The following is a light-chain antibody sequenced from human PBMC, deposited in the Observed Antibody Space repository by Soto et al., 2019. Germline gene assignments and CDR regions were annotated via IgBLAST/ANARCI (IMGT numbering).Light chain of an antibody. V-gene: IGLV1-51*01. CDR1: SSNIGNNY. J-gene: IGLJ2*01. CDR2: DNN. CDR3: GTWDSSLSAVV. Sequence: QSVLTQPPSVSAAPGQKVTISCSGSSSNIGNNYVSWYQQLPGTAPKLLIYDNNNRPSGIPDRFSDSKSGTSATLGITGLQTGDEADYYCGTWDSSLSAVVFGGGTKLTVL.